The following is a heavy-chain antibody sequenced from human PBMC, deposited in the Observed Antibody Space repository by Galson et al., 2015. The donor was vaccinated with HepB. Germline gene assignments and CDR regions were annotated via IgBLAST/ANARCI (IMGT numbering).Heavy chain of an antibody. CDR2: ISAYNGRT. D-gene: IGHD6-13*01. J-gene: IGHJ5*02. V-gene: IGHV1-18*04. CDR1: GYSFNNYG. CDR3: AKDPQEQQLIRWGYFDL. Sequence: SVKVSCKASGYSFNNYGISWVRQAPGQGLEWMGWISAYNGRTKIAQKFQGRVTMTTDTFTNTAYMEVRGLRSDDTAIYYCAKDPQEQQLIRWGYFDLWGQGTLVTVSS.